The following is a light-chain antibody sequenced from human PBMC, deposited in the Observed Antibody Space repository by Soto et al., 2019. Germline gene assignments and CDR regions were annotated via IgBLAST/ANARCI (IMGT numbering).Light chain of an antibody. CDR2: ANT. CDR1: SSNIGAGYD. CDR3: QSYDSSLSGYV. V-gene: IGLV1-40*01. J-gene: IGLJ1*01. Sequence: QSVLTQPPSVSGAPGQRVTISCTGSSSNIGAGYDVHWYQQLPGAAPKLLIYANTNRPSGVPGRFSGSKSGTSASLAITGLQAEDEAHYYCQSYDSSLSGYVFGTGTKLTVL.